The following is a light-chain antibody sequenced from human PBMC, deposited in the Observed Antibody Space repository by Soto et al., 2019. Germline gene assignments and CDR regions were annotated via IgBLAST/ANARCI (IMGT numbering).Light chain of an antibody. J-gene: IGLJ1*01. V-gene: IGLV2-14*03. Sequence: QSALTQPASVSGSPGQSITISCIGTSSDVGGYNYVSWHQHHPGKAPKLMIYDVSNRPSGVSNRFSGSKSGNTASLTISGLQAEDEADYYCSSYTSSSTQVFGTGTKLTVL. CDR3: SSYTSSSTQV. CDR2: DVS. CDR1: SSDVGGYNY.